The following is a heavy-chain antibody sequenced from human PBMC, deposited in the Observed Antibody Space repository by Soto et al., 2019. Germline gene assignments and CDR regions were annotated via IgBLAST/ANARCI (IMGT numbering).Heavy chain of an antibody. CDR2: ISSSGSTI. CDR1: GFTFSSYE. V-gene: IGHV3-48*03. CDR3: ARSYSSSWYLDY. D-gene: IGHD6-13*01. J-gene: IGHJ4*02. Sequence: GGVPRLSCAASGFTFSSYEMNWVRQAPGKGLEWVSYISSSGSTIYYADSVKGRFTISRDNAKNSLYLQMNSLRAEDTAVYYCARSYSSSWYLDYWGQGT.